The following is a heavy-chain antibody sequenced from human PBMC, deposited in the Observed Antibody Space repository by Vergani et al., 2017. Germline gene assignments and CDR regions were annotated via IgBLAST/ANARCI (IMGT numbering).Heavy chain of an antibody. V-gene: IGHV3-30*02. J-gene: IGHJ4*02. CDR2: IGKDGINT. CDR1: GFTFSNFG. CDR3: AKYLRDSTDGLPDS. Sequence: VQLLESGGGLVQPGGSLRLSCAASGFTFSNFGMHWIRQAPGKGLELLAYIGKDGINTRYRDAVKGRFTVSRDNSKDILYLQMDSLRSEDTALYYCAKYLRDSTDGLPDSWGPGTLVIVSS. D-gene: IGHD2-21*02.